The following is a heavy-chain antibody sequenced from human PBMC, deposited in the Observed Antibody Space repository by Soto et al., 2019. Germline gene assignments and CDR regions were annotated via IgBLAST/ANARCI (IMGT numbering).Heavy chain of an antibody. J-gene: IGHJ4*02. CDR2: IYYSGST. CDR3: ARATSYYDILTGPTVWSHNFDY. V-gene: IGHV4-59*01. Sequence: SQTLSLTCTVSGGPISSYYWSWIRQPPGKGLEWIGYIYYSGSTNYNPSLKSRVTISVETSKTQFSLKLNSVTAADTAVYSCARATSYYDILTGPTVWSHNFDYWRQGTLVTVSS. CDR1: GGPISSYY. D-gene: IGHD3-9*01.